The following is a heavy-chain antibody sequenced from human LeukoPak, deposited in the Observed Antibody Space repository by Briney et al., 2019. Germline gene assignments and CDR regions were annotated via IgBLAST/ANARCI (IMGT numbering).Heavy chain of an antibody. J-gene: IGHJ5*02. V-gene: IGHV4-4*09. Sequence: PSETLSLTCTVSGGSISSYYWSWIRQPPGKGLEWIGYIYTSGSTNYNPSLKSRVTISVDTSKNQFSLKLSSVTAADTAVYYCARLYYDFWSGDHNWFAPWGQGTLVTVSS. CDR2: IYTSGST. CDR3: ARLYYDFWSGDHNWFAP. D-gene: IGHD3-3*01. CDR1: GGSISSYY.